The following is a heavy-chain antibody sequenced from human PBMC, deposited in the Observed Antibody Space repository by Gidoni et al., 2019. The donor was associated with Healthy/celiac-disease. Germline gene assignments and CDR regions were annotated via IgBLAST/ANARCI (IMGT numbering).Heavy chain of an antibody. J-gene: IGHJ4*02. V-gene: IGHV3-33*01. CDR1: GFTFSRYG. CDR3: ARGGIAVAGIDY. Sequence: QVQLVESGGGVVQPGRSLRLSCAASGFTFSRYGMHWVRQAPGKGLEWVAVIWYDGSNKYYADSVKGRFTISRDNSKNTLYLQMNSLRAEDTAVYYCARGGIAVAGIDYWGQGTLVTVSS. CDR2: IWYDGSNK. D-gene: IGHD6-19*01.